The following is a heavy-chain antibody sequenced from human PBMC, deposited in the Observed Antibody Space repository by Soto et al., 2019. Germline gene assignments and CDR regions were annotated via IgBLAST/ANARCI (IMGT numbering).Heavy chain of an antibody. Sequence: GGSLRLSCAASGFTFSSYGMHWVRQAPGKGLEWVAVTWYDGSNKYHADSVKGRFTISRDNSKNTLYLQMNSLRVEDTAVYYCARLSSSWSMDVWGQGTTVTVSS. D-gene: IGHD6-13*01. CDR2: TWYDGSNK. J-gene: IGHJ6*02. CDR1: GFTFSSYG. CDR3: ARLSSSWSMDV. V-gene: IGHV3-33*01.